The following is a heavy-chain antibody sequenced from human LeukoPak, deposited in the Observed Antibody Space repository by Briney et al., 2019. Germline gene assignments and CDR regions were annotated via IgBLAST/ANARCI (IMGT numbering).Heavy chain of an antibody. V-gene: IGHV3-23*01. CDR2: ISGSGYST. Sequence: GGSLRLSCAASGFTFSSYAMSWVRQAPGKGLEWVSAISGSGYSTYYADSVKGRFTISRDNSKNTMFLQMNSLRAEDTALYYCAKVKGKDGIRDSYDVWGQGTMVTVSS. D-gene: IGHD1-14*01. CDR1: GFTFSSYA. J-gene: IGHJ3*01. CDR3: AKVKGKDGIRDSYDV.